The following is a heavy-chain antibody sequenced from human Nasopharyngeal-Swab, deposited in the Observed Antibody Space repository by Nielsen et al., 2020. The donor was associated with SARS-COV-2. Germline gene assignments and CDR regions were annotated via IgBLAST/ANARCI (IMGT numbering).Heavy chain of an antibody. CDR3: VRGTRYDFWSGYSFYYYYGMDV. CDR2: INWNGGST. D-gene: IGHD3-3*01. CDR1: GFTLEEEG. Sequence: GEALKISCAASGFTLEEEGRRGGREERCTGGGVVSGINWNGGSTGYADSVKGRFTISRDNAKNSLYLQMNSLRAEDTAFYHCVRGTRYDFWSGYSFYYYYGMDVWGQGTTVTVSS. V-gene: IGHV3-20*01. J-gene: IGHJ6*02.